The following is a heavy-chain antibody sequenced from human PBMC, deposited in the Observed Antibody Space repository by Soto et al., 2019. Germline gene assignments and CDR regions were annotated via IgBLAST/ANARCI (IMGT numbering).Heavy chain of an antibody. CDR3: ARQIYDSDTGPNFQYYFDS. J-gene: IGHJ4*02. V-gene: IGHV5-10-1*01. Sequence: GESLNVSCNVSGYRFAGYWITWVRQKPGKGLGWMGRIDPSDSQTYYSPSFRGHVTISVTKSITTVFLQWSSLRASDTAMYYCARQIYDSDTGPNFQYYFDSWGQGTPVTVSS. D-gene: IGHD3-22*01. CDR2: IDPSDSQT. CDR1: GYRFAGYW.